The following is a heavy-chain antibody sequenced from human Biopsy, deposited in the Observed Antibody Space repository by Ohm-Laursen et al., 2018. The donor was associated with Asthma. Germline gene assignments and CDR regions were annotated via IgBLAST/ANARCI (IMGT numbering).Heavy chain of an antibody. Sequence: GTLSLTWTVYGGYLTGHYWNWIRQPPGKGLEWMGSISYTGSAYHNPSLKSRVTISADTSKNQFHLNLSSVTAADTAVYFCARAAITGIRGWFDPWGQGTQVTVSS. CDR3: ARAAITGIRGWFDP. V-gene: IGHV4-34*01. D-gene: IGHD1-20*01. CDR2: ISYTGSA. J-gene: IGHJ5*02. CDR1: GGYLTGHY.